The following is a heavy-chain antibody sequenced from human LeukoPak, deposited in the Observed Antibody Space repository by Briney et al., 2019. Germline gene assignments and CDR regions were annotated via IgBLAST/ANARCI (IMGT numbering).Heavy chain of an antibody. D-gene: IGHD5-12*01. V-gene: IGHV3-21*01. Sequence: GGSLRLSCAASGFTFSSYSMNWVRQAPGKGLEWVSSISSSSSYIYYADSVEGRFTISRDNAKNSLYLQMNSLRAEDTAVYYCARDRASTHSGYDYSNWFDPWGQGTLVTVSS. J-gene: IGHJ5*02. CDR3: ARDRASTHSGYDYSNWFDP. CDR2: ISSSSSYI. CDR1: GFTFSSYS.